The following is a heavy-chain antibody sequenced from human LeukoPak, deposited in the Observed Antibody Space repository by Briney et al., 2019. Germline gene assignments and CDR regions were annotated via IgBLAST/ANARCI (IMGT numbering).Heavy chain of an antibody. Sequence: APVKVSCKTSRYTFTDYFLHSVRQAPGQGLEWMGIINPSGGSTSYAQKSQGRVTMTRDTSTSTVYMELSSLRSEDTAVYYCARDRGSSSDYWGQGTLVTVSS. J-gene: IGHJ4*02. D-gene: IGHD6-6*01. V-gene: IGHV1-46*01. CDR2: INPSGGST. CDR1: RYTFTDYF. CDR3: ARDRGSSSDY.